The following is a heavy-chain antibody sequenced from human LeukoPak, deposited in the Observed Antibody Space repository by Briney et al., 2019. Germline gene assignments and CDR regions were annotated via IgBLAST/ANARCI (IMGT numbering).Heavy chain of an antibody. J-gene: IGHJ4*02. CDR2: INPSGGST. CDR1: GYTFTSYD. V-gene: IGHV1-8*03. D-gene: IGHD3-22*01. CDR3: AREDFYDSGSNDY. Sequence: ASVKVSCKASGYTFTSYDINWVRQAPGQGLEWMGIINPSGGSTSYAQKFQGRVTITRNTSISTAYMELSSLRSEDTAVYYCAREDFYDSGSNDYWGQGTLVTVSS.